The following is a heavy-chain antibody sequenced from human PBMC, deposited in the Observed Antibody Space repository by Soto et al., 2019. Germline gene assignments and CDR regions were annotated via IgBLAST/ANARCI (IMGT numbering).Heavy chain of an antibody. CDR3: ARLSRADCSGGSCYYYGMDV. CDR2: IYYSGST. CDR1: GGSISSGGYY. D-gene: IGHD2-15*01. J-gene: IGHJ6*02. V-gene: IGHV4-31*03. Sequence: TLSLTCTVSGGSISSGGYYWSWIRQHPGKGLEWIGYIYYSGSTYYNPSLKSRVTISVDTSKNQFSLKLSSVTAADTAVYYCARLSRADCSGGSCYYYGMDVWGQGTTVTVSS.